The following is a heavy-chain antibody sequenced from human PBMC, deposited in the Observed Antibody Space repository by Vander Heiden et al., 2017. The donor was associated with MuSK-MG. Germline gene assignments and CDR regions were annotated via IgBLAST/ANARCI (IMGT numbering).Heavy chain of an antibody. CDR1: GYSFTSYW. J-gene: IGHJ6*02. CDR2: IVPSDSYT. CDR3: ARGGTDIVATISYGMDV. V-gene: IGHV5-10-1*01. D-gene: IGHD5-12*01. Sequence: EVQLVQSGAEVKKPGESLRISCKGSGYSFTSYWISWVRQMPGKGLEGMGRIVPSDSYTNSSPSFQGHVTISADKSISTAYLQWSSLKASDTAMYYCARGGTDIVATISYGMDVWGQGTTVTVSS.